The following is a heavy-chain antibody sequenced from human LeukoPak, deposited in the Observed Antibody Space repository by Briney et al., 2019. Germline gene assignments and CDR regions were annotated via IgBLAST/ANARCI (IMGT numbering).Heavy chain of an antibody. J-gene: IGHJ4*02. CDR2: LNWNGGIT. Sequence: PGGSLRLSCEASGFIFQGFGMSWVRQAPGKGLEWVSGLNWNGGITDYADSVKGRFTISRDTAKNSLYLEMHSLRAEDTALYYCARDGGYCSSSTCYTLDYWGQGVLVTVSS. CDR1: GFIFQGFG. D-gene: IGHD2-2*02. CDR3: ARDGGYCSSSTCYTLDY. V-gene: IGHV3-20*04.